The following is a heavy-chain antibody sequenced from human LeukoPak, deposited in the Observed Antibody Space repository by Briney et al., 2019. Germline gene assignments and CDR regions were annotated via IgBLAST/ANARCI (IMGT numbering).Heavy chain of an antibody. J-gene: IGHJ4*02. CDR1: GFTFSNYW. D-gene: IGHD5-24*01. CDR2: INEGGSVT. Sequence: GGSLRLSCAASGFTFSNYWMHWVRQAPGKGLVWVSRINEGGSVTDYADSVKCRFTISRDNAKNTLYLEMSSLRAEDTAVYYCSRDLRGRDDYWGQGTLDSVSS. V-gene: IGHV3-74*01. CDR3: SRDLRGRDDY.